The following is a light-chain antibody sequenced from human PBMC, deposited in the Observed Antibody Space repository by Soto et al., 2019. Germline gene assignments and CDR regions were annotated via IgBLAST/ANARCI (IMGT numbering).Light chain of an antibody. CDR2: KPS. CDR3: QQYNSYSRT. J-gene: IGKJ1*01. Sequence: DIQMTQSPSTLSASVGDRVTITCRASQSISSWLAWYQQKPGKAPNLLIYKPSSLESGVPSRFGGSGSGTEFTLTIRSLQTADFGSDDCQQYNSYSRTFGKGTQVEVK. V-gene: IGKV1-5*03. CDR1: QSISSW.